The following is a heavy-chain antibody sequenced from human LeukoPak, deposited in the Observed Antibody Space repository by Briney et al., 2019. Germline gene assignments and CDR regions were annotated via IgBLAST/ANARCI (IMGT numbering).Heavy chain of an antibody. J-gene: IGHJ4*02. CDR2: IYYSGST. CDR3: ARGIAAPIDY. Sequence: SETLSLTCTVSGGSISSYYWSWIRQPPGKGLEWIGYIYYSGSTNYNPSLESRVTISVDTSKNQFSLKLSSVTAADTAVYYCARGIAAPIDYWGQGTLVTVSS. D-gene: IGHD6-25*01. V-gene: IGHV4-59*01. CDR1: GGSISSYY.